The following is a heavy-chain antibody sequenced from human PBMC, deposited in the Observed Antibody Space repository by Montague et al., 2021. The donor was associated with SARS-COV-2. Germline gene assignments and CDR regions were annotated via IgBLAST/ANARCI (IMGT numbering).Heavy chain of an antibody. V-gene: IGHV4-59*11. CDR1: GGSIGSHY. D-gene: IGHD6-25*01. CDR3: ARGSGYASATWFDP. CDR2: IYYTGIT. J-gene: IGHJ5*02. Sequence: SETLSLTGTVSGGSIGSHYWSWIRLPPGKGLEWVGHIYYTGITNHKSSLKSRVTIPVDTSKNQLSLKLDSVTAADTAVYYCARGSGYASATWFDPWGQGTLVTVSS.